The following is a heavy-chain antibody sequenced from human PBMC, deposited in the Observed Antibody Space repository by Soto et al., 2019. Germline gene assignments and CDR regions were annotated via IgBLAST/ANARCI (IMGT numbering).Heavy chain of an antibody. J-gene: IGHJ5*02. CDR3: ARRFLEWLSTANWFDP. D-gene: IGHD3-3*01. CDR1: GGSFSGYY. CDR2: INHSGST. Sequence: SETLSLTCAVYGGSFSGYYWSWIRQPPGKGLEWIGEINHSGSTDYNPSLKSRVTISVDTSKNQFSLKLSSVTAADTAVYYCARRFLEWLSTANWFDPWGQGTLVTVSS. V-gene: IGHV4-34*01.